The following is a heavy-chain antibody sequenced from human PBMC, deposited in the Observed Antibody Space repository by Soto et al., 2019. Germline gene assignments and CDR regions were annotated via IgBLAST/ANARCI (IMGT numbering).Heavy chain of an antibody. CDR2: IWYDGSNK. V-gene: IGHV3-33*01. CDR3: XXXXXXXXXXXXXX. CDR1: GFTFSSYG. J-gene: IGHJ4*02. Sequence: QVQLVESGGGVVQPGRSLRLSCAASGFTFSSYGMHWVRQAPGKGLEWVAVIWYDGSNKYYADSVKGRFTISRDNSKXXXXXXXXXXXXXXXXXXXXXXXXXXXXXXXXXXWGQGTLVTVSS.